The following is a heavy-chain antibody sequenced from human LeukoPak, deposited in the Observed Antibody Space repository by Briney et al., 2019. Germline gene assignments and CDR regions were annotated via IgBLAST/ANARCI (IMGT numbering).Heavy chain of an antibody. Sequence: ASVKDSCKASGYTFTGYYMHWVRQAPGQGLEWMGWINPNSGGTNYAQKFQGRVTMTRDTSISTAYMELSRLRSDDTAVYYCARDQAAAGTGDYWGQGTLVTVSS. CDR3: ARDQAAAGTGDY. D-gene: IGHD6-13*01. V-gene: IGHV1-2*02. J-gene: IGHJ4*02. CDR2: INPNSGGT. CDR1: GYTFTGYY.